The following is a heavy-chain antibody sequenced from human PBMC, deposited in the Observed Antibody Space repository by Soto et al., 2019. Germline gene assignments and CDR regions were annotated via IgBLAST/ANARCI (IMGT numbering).Heavy chain of an antibody. CDR2: INPYNGNT. CDR3: ARGCIAVTTHLCY. V-gene: IGHV1-18*01. Sequence: GASVKVSCKASGYTFNTYGSTWVHQAPGQGLEWMGWINPYNGNTKFAQKLQDRVTMTTATSTSTAYMELASLRSDDTAVYYCARGCIAVTTHLCYWGQGTLVTVSS. J-gene: IGHJ4*02. D-gene: IGHD4-17*01. CDR1: GYTFNTYG.